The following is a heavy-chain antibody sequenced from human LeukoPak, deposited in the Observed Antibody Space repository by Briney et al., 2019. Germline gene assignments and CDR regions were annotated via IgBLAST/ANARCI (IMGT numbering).Heavy chain of an antibody. CDR2: FDPEDGET. CDR3: ATASPRAIGPRFDY. CDR1: GYTLTELS. V-gene: IGHV1-24*01. Sequence: ASVTVSCKVSGYTLTELSMHWVRQAPGKGLEWMGGFDPEDGETIYAQKFQGRVTMTEDTSTDTAYMELSSLRSEDTAVYYCATASPRAIGPRFDYWGQGTLVTVSS. J-gene: IGHJ4*02.